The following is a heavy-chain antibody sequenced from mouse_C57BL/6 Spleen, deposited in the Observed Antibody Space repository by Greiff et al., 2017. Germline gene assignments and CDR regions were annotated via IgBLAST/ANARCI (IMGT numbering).Heavy chain of an antibody. CDR3: AREGRGAMDY. CDR2: IYPGDGDT. D-gene: IGHD3-3*01. V-gene: IGHV1-82*01. CDR1: GYALSSSW. Sequence: VQLQQSGPELVKPGASVKISCKASGYALSSSWMNWVKQRPGKGLEWMGRIYPGDGDTKYNGKFKGKATLTADKSSSTAYMQLSSLTSEDSAVYFCAREGRGAMDYWGQGTSVTVSS. J-gene: IGHJ4*01.